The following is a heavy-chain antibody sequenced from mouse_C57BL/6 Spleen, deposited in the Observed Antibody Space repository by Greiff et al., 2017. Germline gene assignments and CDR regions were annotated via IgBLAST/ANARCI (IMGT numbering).Heavy chain of an antibody. D-gene: IGHD2-1*01. V-gene: IGHV2-9*01. Sequence: VQVVESGPGLVAPSQSLSITCTVSGFSLTSYGVDWVRQPPGKGLEWLGVIWGGGSTNYNSALMSRLSISKDNSKSQVFLKMNSLQTDDTAMYYCATFYYGNPYAMDYWGQGTSGTVSS. CDR1: GFSLTSYG. CDR2: IWGGGST. J-gene: IGHJ4*01. CDR3: ATFYYGNPYAMDY.